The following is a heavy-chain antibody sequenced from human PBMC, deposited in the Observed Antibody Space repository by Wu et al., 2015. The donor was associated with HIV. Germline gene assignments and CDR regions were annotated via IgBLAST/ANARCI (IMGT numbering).Heavy chain of an antibody. V-gene: IGHV1-46*01. J-gene: IGHJ6*02. CDR1: GYTFTSYY. CDR2: IIPTLNAP. D-gene: IGHD2-15*01. CDR3: ARNSGGGTSYYFYAMDL. Sequence: QVQLVQSGAEVKKPGASVKVSCKASGYTFTSYYMHWVRQAPGQGLEWMGGIIPTLNAPMYAQKFQGRVTIMTDESTSTVYMELNSLRSEDTAVYYCARNSGGGTSYYFYAMDLWGQGTTVTVSS.